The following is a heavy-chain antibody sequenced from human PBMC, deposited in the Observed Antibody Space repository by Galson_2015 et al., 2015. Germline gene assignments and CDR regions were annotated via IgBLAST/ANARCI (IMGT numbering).Heavy chain of an antibody. J-gene: IGHJ6*03. Sequence: SLRLSCAASGFTVSSNYMSWVRQAPGKGLEWVSVIYSGGSTYYADSVKGRFTISRDNSKNTLYLQMNSLRAEDTAVYYCARGLDYYYYMDVWGKGTTVTVSS. CDR3: ARGLDYYYYMDV. CDR1: GFTVSSNY. V-gene: IGHV3-53*01. CDR2: IYSGGST.